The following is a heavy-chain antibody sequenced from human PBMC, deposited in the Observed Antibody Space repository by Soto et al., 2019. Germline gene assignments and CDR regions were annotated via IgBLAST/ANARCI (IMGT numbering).Heavy chain of an antibody. CDR2: IYYSGSS. Sequence: SQTLSLTXTVSGGSTSSGGYYWTWIRQHPVRGREWIGYIYYSGSSYYNPSLKSRVTISLDTSKNQFSLKLSSVTAADTAVYYCARSEMATTGPYFDYWGQGTLVTVSS. J-gene: IGHJ4*02. D-gene: IGHD5-12*01. V-gene: IGHV4-31*02. CDR1: GGSTSSGGYY. CDR3: ARSEMATTGPYFDY.